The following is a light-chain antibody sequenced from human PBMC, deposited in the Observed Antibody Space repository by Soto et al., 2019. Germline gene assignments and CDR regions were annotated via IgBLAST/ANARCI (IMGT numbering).Light chain of an antibody. V-gene: IGLV2-23*01. CDR2: EDS. CDR1: SSDAGSYNF. CDR3: CSYASRSTYWV. J-gene: IGLJ3*02. Sequence: QSVLTQPASVSGSPGQSITISCTGTSSDAGSYNFVSWYQQHPGKAPKVMIYEDSKRPSGVSNRFSGSKSGNTASLTISGLQAEDEADYYCCSYASRSTYWVFGGGTKVTVL.